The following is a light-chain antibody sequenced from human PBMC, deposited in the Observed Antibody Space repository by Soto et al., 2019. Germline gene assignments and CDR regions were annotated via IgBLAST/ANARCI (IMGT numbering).Light chain of an antibody. J-gene: IGKJ5*01. CDR3: QQFDSLPLT. CDR2: DAF. Sequence: DIQMTQSPSSLSASVGDRVTITCQASRDISNDLNWYQQKAGKAPKLVVYDAFKLETGVPSRFSGSGSGTNFILTISSLQPEDIATYYCQQFDSLPLTFGQGTRLEIK. CDR1: RDISND. V-gene: IGKV1-33*01.